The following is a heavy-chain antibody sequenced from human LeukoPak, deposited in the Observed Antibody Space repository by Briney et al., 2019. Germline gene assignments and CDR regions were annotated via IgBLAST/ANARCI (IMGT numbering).Heavy chain of an antibody. CDR3: AREPSGYVGY. D-gene: IGHD5-12*01. CDR1: GGSISSYY. J-gene: IGHJ4*02. V-gene: IGHV4-59*01. CDR2: IYNSGST. Sequence: SETLSLTCTVSGGSISSYYWSWVRQPPGKGLEWIGYIYNSGSTNYNPSLKSRVTISVDTSKNQFSLNLSSVTAADTAVYYCAREPSGYVGYWGQGTLVTVSS.